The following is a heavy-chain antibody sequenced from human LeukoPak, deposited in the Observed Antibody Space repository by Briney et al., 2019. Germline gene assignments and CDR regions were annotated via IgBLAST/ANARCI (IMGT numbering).Heavy chain of an antibody. D-gene: IGHD3-22*01. CDR1: GFTFSSYA. CDR2: INGRGDST. V-gene: IGHV3-23*01. Sequence: GGSLRLSCAASGFTFSSYAMSWVRQAPGKGLEWVSGINGRGDSTVYADSVKGRFTISRDNSKNTLYLQMSSLRAEDTAEYYCARDMGYYDSSGYYRTYYYYYGLDVWGQGTTVTVSS. J-gene: IGHJ6*02. CDR3: ARDMGYYDSSGYYRTYYYYYGLDV.